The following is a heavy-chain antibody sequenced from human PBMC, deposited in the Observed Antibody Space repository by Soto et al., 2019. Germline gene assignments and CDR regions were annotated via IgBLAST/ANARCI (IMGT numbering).Heavy chain of an antibody. CDR2: MNPNSGNT. J-gene: IGHJ6*02. V-gene: IGHV1-8*01. CDR3: ARGGSPLYSSSWLYYYYYYGMDV. Sequence: ASVKVSGKASGDTVTSYDINCVRQATGQVLEWMGWMNPNSGNTGYAQKFQGRVTMTRNTSISTAYMELSSLRSEDTAVYYCARGGSPLYSSSWLYYYYYYGMDVWGQGTTVTVSS. CDR1: GDTVTSYD. D-gene: IGHD6-13*01.